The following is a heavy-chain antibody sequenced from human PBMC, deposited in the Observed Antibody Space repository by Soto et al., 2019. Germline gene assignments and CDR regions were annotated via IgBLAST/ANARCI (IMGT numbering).Heavy chain of an antibody. D-gene: IGHD5-12*01. CDR1: GFTFSNYA. CDR3: AKDSGSSGLFDY. Sequence: EVQLLESGGGLVQPGGSLRLSCAVSGFTFSNYAMSWVRQAPGKGLEWVSVISGSGGSTFYADSVKGRFTISRDNSRKTLQLQRYSLRAGDTAVYYCAKDSGSSGLFDYCGQGTLVAVSS. J-gene: IGHJ4*02. V-gene: IGHV3-23*01. CDR2: ISGSGGST.